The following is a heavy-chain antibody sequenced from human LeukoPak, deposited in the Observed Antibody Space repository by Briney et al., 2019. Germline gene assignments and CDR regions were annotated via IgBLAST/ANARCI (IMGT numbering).Heavy chain of an antibody. D-gene: IGHD1-26*01. Sequence: SETLSLTCTVSGSSISSYYWSWIRQPPGKGLEWIGYIYYSGSTNYNPSLKSRVTISVDTSKNQFSLKLSSVTAADTAVYYCARDVGAYAFDIWGQGTMVTVSS. CDR3: ARDVGAYAFDI. CDR2: IYYSGST. CDR1: GSSISSYY. V-gene: IGHV4-59*01. J-gene: IGHJ3*02.